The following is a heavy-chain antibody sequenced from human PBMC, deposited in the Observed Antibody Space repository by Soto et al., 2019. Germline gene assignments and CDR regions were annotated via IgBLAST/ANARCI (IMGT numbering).Heavy chain of an antibody. D-gene: IGHD2-2*01. CDR1: GGTFSSYA. J-gene: IGHJ6*02. CDR2: IIPIFGTA. V-gene: IGHV1-69*13. Sequence: SVKVSCKASGGTFSSYAISWVRQAPGQGLEWMGGIIPIFGTANYAQKFQGRVTITADESTSTAYMELSSLRSEDTAVYYCAREVCIVVVPATPCYYYYGMDVWGQGTTVTVSS. CDR3: AREVCIVVVPATPCYYYYGMDV.